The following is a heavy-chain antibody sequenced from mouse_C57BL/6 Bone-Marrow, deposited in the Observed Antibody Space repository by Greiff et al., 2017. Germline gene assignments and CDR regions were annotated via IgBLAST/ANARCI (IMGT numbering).Heavy chain of an antibody. Sequence: EVQLQQSGPELVKPGDSVQISCKASGYSFTGYFMNWVMQSHGKSLEWIGRINPYNGDTFYNQKFKGKATLTVDKSSSTAHMELRSLTSEDSAVYYCASSYYGYEDFGYWGQGTTLTVSS. CDR1: GYSFTGYF. V-gene: IGHV1-20*01. J-gene: IGHJ2*01. CDR3: ASSYYGYEDFGY. D-gene: IGHD2-9*01. CDR2: INPYNGDT.